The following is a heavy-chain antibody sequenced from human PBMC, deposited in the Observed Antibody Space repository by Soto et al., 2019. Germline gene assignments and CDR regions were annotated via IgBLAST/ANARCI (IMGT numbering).Heavy chain of an antibody. Sequence: GGSLRLSCAASGFTFSSYGMHWVRQAPGKGLEWVAVIWYDGSNKYYADSVKGRFTISRDNSKNTLYLQMNSLRAEDTAVYYCARVFGSPAAGGLSEQSYYYDMDVWGKGTTVTVSS. V-gene: IGHV3-33*01. D-gene: IGHD2-2*01. J-gene: IGHJ6*03. CDR3: ARVFGSPAAGGLSEQSYYYDMDV. CDR2: IWYDGSNK. CDR1: GFTFSSYG.